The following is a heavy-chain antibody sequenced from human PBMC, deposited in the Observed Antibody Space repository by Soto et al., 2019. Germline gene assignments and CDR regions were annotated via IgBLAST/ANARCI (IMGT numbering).Heavy chain of an antibody. CDR3: ARDRVAAAGPGYGMDV. Sequence: GGSLRLSCAASGFTFSSYSMNWVRQAPGKGLEWVSSISSSSSYIYYADSVKGRFTISRDNAKNSLYLQMNSLRAEDTAVYYCARDRVAAAGPGYGMDVWGQGTMVTVSS. D-gene: IGHD6-13*01. J-gene: IGHJ6*02. V-gene: IGHV3-21*01. CDR1: GFTFSSYS. CDR2: ISSSSSYI.